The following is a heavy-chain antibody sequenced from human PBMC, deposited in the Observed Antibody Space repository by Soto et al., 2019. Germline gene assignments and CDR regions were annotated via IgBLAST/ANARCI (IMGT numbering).Heavy chain of an antibody. CDR2: IYYSGST. CDR1: GGSISSGTW. CDR3: ARDVKNYFDDTPTGKFDF. V-gene: IGHV4-4*02. Sequence: SETLSLTCAVSGGSISSGTWCCWGRQPPGKGVEWIGQIYYSGSTRYTQSLKSRVTISVDESKNQLSLQLSSLTAADTAVYYFARDVKNYFDDTPTGKFDFWGPGTLVTVSS. D-gene: IGHD3-22*01. J-gene: IGHJ4*02.